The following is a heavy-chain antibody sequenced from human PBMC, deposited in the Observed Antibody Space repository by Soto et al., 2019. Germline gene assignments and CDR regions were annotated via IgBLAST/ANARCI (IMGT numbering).Heavy chain of an antibody. CDR2: INPNNGNT. V-gene: IGHV1-18*01. CDR1: GYTFTDNG. CDR3: ARSSISGIFYYYY. Sequence: QVQLVQSGAEVKKPGASVKVSCKASGYTFTDNGVIWMRQAPGQGLEWMGWINPNNGNTKYAQNFQGRVTMTTDTSTSTAYVELRSLRSDDTAMYYCARSSISGIFYYYYWGQGTLVTVSS. D-gene: IGHD3-10*01. J-gene: IGHJ4*02.